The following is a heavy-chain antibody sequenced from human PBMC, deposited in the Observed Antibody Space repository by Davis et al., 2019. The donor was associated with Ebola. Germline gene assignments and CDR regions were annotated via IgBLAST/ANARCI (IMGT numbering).Heavy chain of an antibody. Sequence: GESLKISCKTSGYSFTTFRIGSVRQMPGKGLELIGIISPGGSDTRYSSSFQGQVTISADKSISTAYLQWSSLKASDTAMYYCASLRRTITGMDDGFDIGGQGTMVTVSS. CDR3: ASLRRTITGMDDGFDI. J-gene: IGHJ3*02. CDR1: GYSFTTFR. D-gene: IGHD2-8*02. CDR2: ISPGGSDT. V-gene: IGHV5-51*01.